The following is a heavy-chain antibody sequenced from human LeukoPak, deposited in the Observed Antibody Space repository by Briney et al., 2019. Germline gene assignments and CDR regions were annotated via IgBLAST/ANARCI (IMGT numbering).Heavy chain of an antibody. CDR3: AKCMLEVPAAIYT. CDR1: GFTFSSYA. V-gene: IGHV3-23*01. Sequence: GRSLRLSCAASGFTFSSYAMSWVRQAPGKGLEWVSAISRSGGSTYYADSVKGRFTISRDNSKNTLYLQMNSLRAENTAVYYCAKCMLEVPAAIYTRGQGNLVTVSS. CDR2: ISRSGGST. D-gene: IGHD2-2*01. J-gene: IGHJ4*02.